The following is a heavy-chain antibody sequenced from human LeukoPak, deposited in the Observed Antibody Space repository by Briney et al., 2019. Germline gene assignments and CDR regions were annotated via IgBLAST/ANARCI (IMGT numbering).Heavy chain of an antibody. J-gene: IGHJ4*02. CDR3: ARDHYGGSYPD. V-gene: IGHV4-34*01. CDR2: INHSGST. CDR1: GGSFSGYY. Sequence: SETLSLTCAVYGGSFSGYYWSWIRQPPGKGLEWIGEINHSGSTNYNPSLKSRVTISVDTSKNQFSLKLSSVTAADTAVYYCARDHYGGSYPDWGQGTLVTVSS. D-gene: IGHD1-26*01.